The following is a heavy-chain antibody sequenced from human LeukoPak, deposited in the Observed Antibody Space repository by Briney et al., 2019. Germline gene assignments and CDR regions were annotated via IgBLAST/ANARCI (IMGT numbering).Heavy chain of an antibody. CDR2: IYYSGST. J-gene: IGHJ6*03. CDR1: GGSISSSSYY. V-gene: IGHV4-39*07. CDR3: AKKDYYYMDV. Sequence: SETLSLTCTVSGGSISSSSYYWGWIRQPPGKGLEWIGSIYYSGSTYYNPSLKSRVTISDTSKNQFSLKLSSVTAADTAVYYCAKKDYYYMDVWGKGTTVTVSS.